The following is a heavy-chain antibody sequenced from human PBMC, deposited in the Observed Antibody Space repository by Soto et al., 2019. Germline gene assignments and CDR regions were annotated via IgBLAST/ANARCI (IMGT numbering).Heavy chain of an antibody. J-gene: IGHJ6*02. V-gene: IGHV3-33*01. CDR1: GFTFSSYG. CDR3: ARALEIAVAGTYRMDV. D-gene: IGHD6-19*01. Sequence: PGGSLRLSCAASGFTFSSYGMHWVRQAPGKGLEWVAVIWYDGSNKYYADSVKGRFTISRDNSKNTLYLQMNSLRAEDTAVYYCARALEIAVAGTYRMDVWGQGTTVTVSS. CDR2: IWYDGSNK.